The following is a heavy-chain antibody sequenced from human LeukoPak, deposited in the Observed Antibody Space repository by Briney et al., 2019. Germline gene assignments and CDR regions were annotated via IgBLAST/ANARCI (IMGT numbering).Heavy chain of an antibody. Sequence: SGGSLRLSCAASGFTFSSYWMSWVRQAPGKGLEWVANIKQDGSEKYYVDSGKGRFTISRDNAKNSLYLQMNSLRAEDTAVYYCARDGLGVVIGEFDYWGQGTLVTVSS. D-gene: IGHD3-3*01. CDR2: IKQDGSEK. CDR1: GFTFSSYW. J-gene: IGHJ4*02. CDR3: ARDGLGVVIGEFDY. V-gene: IGHV3-7*01.